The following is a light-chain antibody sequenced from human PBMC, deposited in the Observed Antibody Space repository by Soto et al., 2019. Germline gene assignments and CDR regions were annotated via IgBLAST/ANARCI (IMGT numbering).Light chain of an antibody. CDR2: AAS. J-gene: IGKJ5*01. CDR1: QGISSY. Sequence: DIQLTQSPSFLSASVGARVPITCRASQGISSYLAWYQQKPGKAPKLLIYAASTLQSGVPSRFSGSGSGTEFTLTITSLQPEDFATYYCQQLNSYLTFGQGTRLEIK. CDR3: QQLNSYLT. V-gene: IGKV1-9*01.